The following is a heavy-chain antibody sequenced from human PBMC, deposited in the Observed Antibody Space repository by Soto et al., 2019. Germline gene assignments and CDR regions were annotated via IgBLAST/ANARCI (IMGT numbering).Heavy chain of an antibody. CDR1: GGSISSSNW. D-gene: IGHD3-10*01. V-gene: IGHV4-4*02. CDR3: ARDFVGGVINNWFDP. J-gene: IGHJ5*02. CDR2: IYHSGST. Sequence: TLSLTCAVSGGSISSSNWWSWVRQPPGKGLEWIGEIYHSGSTNYNPSLKSRVTISVDKSKNQFSLKLSSVTAADTAVYYCARDFVGGVINNWFDPWGQGTLVTVSS.